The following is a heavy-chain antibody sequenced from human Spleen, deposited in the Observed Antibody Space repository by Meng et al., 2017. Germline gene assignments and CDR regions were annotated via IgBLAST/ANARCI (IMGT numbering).Heavy chain of an antibody. D-gene: IGHD5-18*01. CDR1: GGSISSIDW. Sequence: LQESGPGLVHPSGTLYLTCVVSGGSISSIDWWSWVRQPPGKGLEWIGEIYHGGDTNYNPSLKSRVTISVDTSKSQFSLKLSSVTAADTAVYYCARARQTAMVVDYWGQGTLVTVSS. V-gene: IGHV4-4*02. CDR3: ARARQTAMVVDY. J-gene: IGHJ4*02. CDR2: IYHGGDT.